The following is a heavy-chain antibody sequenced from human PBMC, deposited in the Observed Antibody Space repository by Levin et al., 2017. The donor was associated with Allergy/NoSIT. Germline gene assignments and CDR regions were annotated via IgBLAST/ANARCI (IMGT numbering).Heavy chain of an antibody. D-gene: IGHD4-17*01. CDR1: GFTFSSYA. J-gene: IGHJ4*02. Sequence: GGSLRLSCAASGFTFSSYAMHWVRQAPGKGLEWVAVISYDGSNKYYADSVKGRFTISRDNSKNTLYLQMNSLRAEDTAVYYCARGLNSGVTTWGYFDYWGQGTLVTVSS. CDR2: ISYDGSNK. CDR3: ARGLNSGVTTWGYFDY. V-gene: IGHV3-30-3*01.